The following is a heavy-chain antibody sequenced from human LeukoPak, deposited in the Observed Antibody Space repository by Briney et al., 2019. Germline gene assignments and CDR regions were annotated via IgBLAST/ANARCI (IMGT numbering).Heavy chain of an antibody. CDR3: AKVSVCYGCYLDF. CDR1: GYAFSSHG. J-gene: IGHJ4*02. Sequence: GGSLRLSCAASGYAFSSHGLTWVRQAPGKGLEWVSTINGPGDNPYCAETVKGRFTISRDNSKNTLYLQMHSLRAEDTAIYYCAKVSVCYGCYLDFWGQGTLVTAS. D-gene: IGHD3-16*01. V-gene: IGHV3-23*01. CDR2: INGPGDNP.